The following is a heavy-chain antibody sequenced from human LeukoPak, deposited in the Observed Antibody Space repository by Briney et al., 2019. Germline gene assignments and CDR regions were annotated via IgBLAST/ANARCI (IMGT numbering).Heavy chain of an antibody. CDR2: ISAYSGNT. Sequence: AAVKVSCKASGYMFTSYGIGWVRQAPGQGHEWMGWISAYSGNTQYTPKFQDRVTLTTDTFSSTSYMELRSLRSDDTAVYYCARVRFLSGWYDLDYWGQGTLVTVSS. D-gene: IGHD6-19*01. CDR1: GYMFTSYG. J-gene: IGHJ4*02. V-gene: IGHV1-18*01. CDR3: ARVRFLSGWYDLDY.